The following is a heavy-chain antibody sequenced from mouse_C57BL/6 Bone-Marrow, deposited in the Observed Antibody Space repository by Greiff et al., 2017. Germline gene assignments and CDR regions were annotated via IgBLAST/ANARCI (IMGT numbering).Heavy chain of an antibody. CDR1: GYSITSGYY. D-gene: IGHD2-3*01. CDR2: ISYDGSN. CDR3: AYDGYAMDY. V-gene: IGHV3-6*01. Sequence: EVKLQESGPGLVKPSQSLSLTCSVTGYSITSGYYWNWIRQFPGNKLEWMGYISYDGSNNYNPSLKNRISITRDTSKNQFFLKLNSVTTEDTATYYCAYDGYAMDYWGQGTSVTVSS. J-gene: IGHJ4*01.